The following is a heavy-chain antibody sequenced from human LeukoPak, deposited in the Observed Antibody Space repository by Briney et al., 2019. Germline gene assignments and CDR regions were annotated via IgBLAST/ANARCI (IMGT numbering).Heavy chain of an antibody. CDR1: GFTFSDYY. CDR3: ARADYYGDYGWFDP. D-gene: IGHD4-17*01. J-gene: IGHJ5*02. CDR2: ISSSGSTI. V-gene: IGHV3-11*01. Sequence: GGSLRLSCAASGFTFSDYYMSWIRQAPGKGLEWVSYISSSGSTIYYADSVKGRFTISRDNAKSSLYLQMNSLRAEDTAVYYCARADYYGDYGWFDPWDQGTLVTVSS.